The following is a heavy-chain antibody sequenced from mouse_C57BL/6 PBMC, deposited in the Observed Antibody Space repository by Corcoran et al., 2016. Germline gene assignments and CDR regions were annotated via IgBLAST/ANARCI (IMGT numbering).Heavy chain of an antibody. CDR1: GYTFTTYG. J-gene: IGHJ1*03. CDR2: INTYSGVP. V-gene: IGHV9-3*01. CDR3: ARVLGSSYWYFDV. D-gene: IGHD1-1*01. Sequence: QIQLVQSGPELKKPGETVEISCKASGYTFTTYGMSWVKQAPGKGLKWMGWINTYSGVPTYADDFKGRFAFSLETSASTAYLQINNLKNEDTATYFCARVLGSSYWYFDVWGTGTTVTVSS.